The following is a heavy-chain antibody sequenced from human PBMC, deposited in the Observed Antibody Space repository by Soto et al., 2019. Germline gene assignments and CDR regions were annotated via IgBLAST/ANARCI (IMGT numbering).Heavy chain of an antibody. D-gene: IGHD1-26*01. CDR2: FDPEDGET. Sequence: ASVNVSCKVSGYTLTELSMHCVRQAPGKGLEWMGGFDPEDGETIYAQKFQGRVTMTEDTSTDTAYMELSSLRSEDTAVYYCATEEWGNPFFDYWGRGTLVTVSS. CDR1: GYTLTELS. CDR3: ATEEWGNPFFDY. J-gene: IGHJ4*02. V-gene: IGHV1-24*01.